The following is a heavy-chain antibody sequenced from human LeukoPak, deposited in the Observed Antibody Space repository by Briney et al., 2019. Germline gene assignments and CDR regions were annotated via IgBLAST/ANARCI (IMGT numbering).Heavy chain of an antibody. CDR1: GFTFSAYG. Sequence: GGSLRLSCAASGFTFSAYGMHWVRQAPGKGLDWVAVLSYDGTNKYYADPVKGRFTISRDNSKNTLYLQMDGLRTEDTAVYYCAKAATSVAPRGYFENWGQGTLLTVSS. CDR2: LSYDGTNK. J-gene: IGHJ4*02. D-gene: IGHD1-14*01. CDR3: AKAATSVAPRGYFEN. V-gene: IGHV3-30*18.